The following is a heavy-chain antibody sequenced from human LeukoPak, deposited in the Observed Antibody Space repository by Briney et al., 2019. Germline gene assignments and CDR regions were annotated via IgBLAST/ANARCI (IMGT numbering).Heavy chain of an antibody. D-gene: IGHD3-3*01. CDR2: ISSSSSTI. CDR3: XRXXXTXXGVXQAHDAXDI. J-gene: IGHJ3*02. V-gene: IGHV3-48*04. Sequence: GSLXXSCAASGFIFSSYSMNWVRQAPGKGLEWVSYISSSSSTIYYADSVKGRFTISRDNAKNSLYLQMNSLRAEDTALYYXXRXXXTXXGVXQAHDAXDIWGQGTXVTVSS. CDR1: GFIFSSYS.